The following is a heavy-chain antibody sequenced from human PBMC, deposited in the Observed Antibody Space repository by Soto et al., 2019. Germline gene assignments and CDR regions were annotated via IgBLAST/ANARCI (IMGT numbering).Heavy chain of an antibody. Sequence: GGSLRLSCAASRFTFSTYAMHWVRQAPGKGLEWVAVISFDGSNQYYADSVKGRFTISRDNSKNTLYLQMNSLRAEDTAVYYCAKDLHSSSSSVFDYWGQGTLVTVSS. D-gene: IGHD6-6*01. CDR2: ISFDGSNQ. J-gene: IGHJ4*02. CDR1: RFTFSTYA. V-gene: IGHV3-30*18. CDR3: AKDLHSSSSSVFDY.